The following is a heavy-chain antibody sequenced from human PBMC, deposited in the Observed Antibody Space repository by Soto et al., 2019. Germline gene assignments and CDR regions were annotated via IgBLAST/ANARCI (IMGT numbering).Heavy chain of an antibody. CDR3: ARASLAWSLDP. V-gene: IGHV3-13*04. CDR1: GFTFSSYD. CDR2: IGTAGDT. Sequence: EVQLVESGGGLVQPGGSLRLSCAASGFTFSSYDMHWVRQAAGKGLEWVSAIGTAGDTYYPGSVKGRFTISRENAKNSLYLQMNSLRAGDTAVYYCARASLAWSLDPWGQGTLVTVSS. J-gene: IGHJ5*02. D-gene: IGHD3-3*01.